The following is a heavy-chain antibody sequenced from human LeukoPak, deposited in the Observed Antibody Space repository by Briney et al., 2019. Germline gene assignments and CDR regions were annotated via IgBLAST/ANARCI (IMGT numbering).Heavy chain of an antibody. D-gene: IGHD3-16*01. J-gene: IGHJ3*02. CDR2: ISWNSGRI. V-gene: IGHV3-9*01. Sequence: GGSLRLSCAASGFTFDDYAMHWVRQAPGKGLEWVSGISWNSGRIGYADSVKGRSTISRDNAKNSLYLQMNSLRVEDTALYYCAKDFYRLGEFDAFDNWGQGTMVTVSS. CDR3: AKDFYRLGEFDAFDN. CDR1: GFTFDDYA.